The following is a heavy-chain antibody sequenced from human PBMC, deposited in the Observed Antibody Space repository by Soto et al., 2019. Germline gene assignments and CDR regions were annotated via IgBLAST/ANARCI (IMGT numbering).Heavy chain of an antibody. CDR3: ARALLATTAPEY. J-gene: IGHJ4*02. CDR1: GFTFSRYA. V-gene: IGHV3-30-3*01. Sequence: QVQLVESGGGVVQPGRSLRLSCAASGFTFSRYAMHWVRQAPGKGLEWVAVISYDGSNKYYSDSVKGRFTISRDNSKNPLYLQMNSLRAEYTAVYYCARALLATTAPEYWGQGTLVTVSS. CDR2: ISYDGSNK. D-gene: IGHD4-4*01.